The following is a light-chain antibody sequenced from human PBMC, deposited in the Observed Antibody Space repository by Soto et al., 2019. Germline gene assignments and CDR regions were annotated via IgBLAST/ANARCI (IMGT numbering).Light chain of an antibody. CDR1: ESISIW. V-gene: IGKV1-5*03. J-gene: IGKJ5*01. Sequence: DVQMTHSPSAVSASVGDTVXXXXXASESISIWLAWYQQKPGKAPNLLINKASSLQSEVPSRFSGTGSGTEFTLTIDRLQPDDFATYYCQQYHTSSITFGQGTRLEIK. CDR2: KAS. CDR3: QQYHTSSIT.